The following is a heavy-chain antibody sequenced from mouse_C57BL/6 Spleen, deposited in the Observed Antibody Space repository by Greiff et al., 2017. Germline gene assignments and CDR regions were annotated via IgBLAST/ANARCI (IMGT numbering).Heavy chain of an antibody. V-gene: IGHV1-5*01. CDR3: TREGYYGSSYQYYFDY. CDR1: GYTFTSYW. Sequence: EVKLVESGTVLARPGASVKMSCKTSGYTFTSYWMHWVKQRPGQGLEWIGAIYPGNSDTSYNQKFKGKAKLTAVTSASTAYMELSSLTNEDSAVYYCTREGYYGSSYQYYFDYWGQGTTLTVSS. CDR2: IYPGNSDT. D-gene: IGHD1-1*01. J-gene: IGHJ2*01.